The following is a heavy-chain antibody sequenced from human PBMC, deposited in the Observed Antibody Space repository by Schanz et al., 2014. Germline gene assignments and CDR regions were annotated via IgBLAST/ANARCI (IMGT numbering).Heavy chain of an antibody. J-gene: IGHJ4*02. V-gene: IGHV1-46*01. CDR3: ARGRGFYDY. D-gene: IGHD3-10*01. CDR1: GCTFTTYY. CDR2: INPSGGST. Sequence: QVQLVQSGAEVKKPGASMKVSCKASGCTFTTYYMLWVRQAPGQGLEWMGIINPSGGSTRYGQKFQGRVTMTRDTSTSTVYMELSSLTSEDTAVHYCARGRGFYDYWGQGTLVTVSS.